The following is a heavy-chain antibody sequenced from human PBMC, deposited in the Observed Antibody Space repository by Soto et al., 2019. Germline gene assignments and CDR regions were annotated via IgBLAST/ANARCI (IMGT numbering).Heavy chain of an antibody. Sequence: EVVLLQSGGDLVQPGGSLRLSCAASGFTFSDYAMTWVRQAPGKGLEWVSDISDGDGDTHYADSVRGRFVISRDNSKNTLFLEMNSLRAEDAAVYYCAKGRTYFDFWGQGSLVTGSS. J-gene: IGHJ4*02. CDR1: GFTFSDYA. CDR3: AKGRTYFDF. V-gene: IGHV3-23*01. CDR2: ISDGDGDT.